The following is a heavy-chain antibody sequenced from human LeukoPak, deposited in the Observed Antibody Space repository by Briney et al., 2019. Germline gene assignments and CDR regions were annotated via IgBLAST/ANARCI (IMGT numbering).Heavy chain of an antibody. D-gene: IGHD6-13*01. J-gene: IGHJ4*02. V-gene: IGHV4-4*07. Sequence: TSGTLSLTCTVSGGSISTYYWSWIPQPPGKGREWIGRFYTSGDTNYNPSLKSRVNMSIATSKNQFSLNLSSVTAADTAMYYCARGQIAVAGSDYWGRGILVTVSS. CDR2: FYTSGDT. CDR3: ARGQIAVAGSDY. CDR1: GGSISTYY.